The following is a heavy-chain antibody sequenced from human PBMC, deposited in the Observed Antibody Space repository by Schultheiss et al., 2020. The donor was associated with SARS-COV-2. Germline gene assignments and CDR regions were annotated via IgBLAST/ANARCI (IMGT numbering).Heavy chain of an antibody. CDR3: AKHAPFGGSGYHYFDY. Sequence: GESLKISCAASGFTFSSYSMNWVRQAPGKGLEWVSSISSSSSYIYYADSVKGRFTISRDNAKNSLYLQMNSLRAEDTAVYYCAKHAPFGGSGYHYFDYWGQGTLVTVSS. V-gene: IGHV3-21*01. CDR2: ISSSSSYI. CDR1: GFTFSSYS. D-gene: IGHD3-3*01. J-gene: IGHJ4*02.